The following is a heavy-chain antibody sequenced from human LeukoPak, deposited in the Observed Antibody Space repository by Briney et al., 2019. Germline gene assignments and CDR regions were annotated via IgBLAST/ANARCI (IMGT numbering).Heavy chain of an antibody. CDR2: IKSKIDGGTT. V-gene: IGHV3-15*07. Sequence: GGSLRLSCAASGFTFNNAWMNWVRQAPGKGLEWVGRIKSKIDGGTTDYAAPVKGRFTISRDNAKNTLYLQMDSLRVDDTAVYYCGRGEMAILYWGQGTLVTVSS. CDR1: GFTFNNAW. CDR3: GRGEMAILY. D-gene: IGHD5-24*01. J-gene: IGHJ4*02.